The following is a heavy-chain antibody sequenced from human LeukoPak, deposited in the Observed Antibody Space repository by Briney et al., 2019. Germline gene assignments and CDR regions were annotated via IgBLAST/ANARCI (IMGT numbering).Heavy chain of an antibody. CDR2: ISTRGGTI. CDR3: ARDSYYGGTQDY. CDR1: RFIFSSYQ. J-gene: IGHJ4*02. Sequence: GGSVTLPCAACRFIFSSYQMHWVRHAPRGGREGLSYISTRGGTIYYADSVKGRFTISRYNAKNSLYLQMNSLRAEDTAVYYCARDSYYGGTQDYWGQGTPVTVSS. D-gene: IGHD4-23*01. V-gene: IGHV3-48*03.